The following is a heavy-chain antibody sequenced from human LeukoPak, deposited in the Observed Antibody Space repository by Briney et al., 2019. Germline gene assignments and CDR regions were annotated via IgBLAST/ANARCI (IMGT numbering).Heavy chain of an antibody. Sequence: GGSLRLSCAASGFTFSSYAMHWVRQAPGKGLEWVAVISYDGSNKYYADSVKGRFTISRDNSKNTLYLQMNSLRAEDTAVYYCAREVCRGGSCYSSNFDYWGQGTLVTVSS. V-gene: IGHV3-30-3*01. J-gene: IGHJ4*02. D-gene: IGHD2-15*01. CDR1: GFTFSSYA. CDR2: ISYDGSNK. CDR3: AREVCRGGSCYSSNFDY.